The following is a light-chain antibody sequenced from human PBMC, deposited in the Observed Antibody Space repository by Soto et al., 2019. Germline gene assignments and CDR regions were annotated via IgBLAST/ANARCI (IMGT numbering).Light chain of an antibody. CDR2: INSDGRH. J-gene: IGLJ2*01. CDR3: QTWDSDIRV. V-gene: IGLV4-69*01. Sequence: QSVLAQSPSASASLGASVKLTCTLTSGPSSYTIAWHQQQPGRGPRYLMKINSDGRHMEGDGIPARFSGSSSESERHLTISKVQSEDEADYYCQTWDSDIRVFGGGTKLTVL. CDR1: SGPSSYT.